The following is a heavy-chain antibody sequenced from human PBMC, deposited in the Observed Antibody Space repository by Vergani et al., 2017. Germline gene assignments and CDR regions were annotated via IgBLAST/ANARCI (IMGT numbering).Heavy chain of an antibody. CDR2: ISYDGSNK. CDR1: GFTFSSYA. D-gene: IGHD2-2*01. J-gene: IGHJ4*02. Sequence: QVQLVESGGGVVQPGRSLRLSCAASGFTFSSYAMHWVCQAPGKGLEWVAVISYDGSNKYYADSVKGRFTISRDNSKNTLYLQMNSLRAEDTAVYYCARAPPGVVVPAATLDYGGQGTLVTVSS. CDR3: ARAPPGVVVPAATLDY. V-gene: IGHV3-30-3*01.